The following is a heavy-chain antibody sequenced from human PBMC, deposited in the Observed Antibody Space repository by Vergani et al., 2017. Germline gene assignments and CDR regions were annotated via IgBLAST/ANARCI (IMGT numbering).Heavy chain of an antibody. V-gene: IGHV4-39*07. J-gene: IGHJ4*02. CDR1: GGSISSSSYY. CDR2: IYYSGST. CDR3: ARGNIVVWTAIAPFDY. D-gene: IGHD2-21*02. Sequence: QLQLQESGPGLVKPSETLSLTCTVSGGSISSSSYYWGWIRQPPGKGLGWIGSIYYSGSTYYNPSLKSRVTISVDTSKNQFSLKLSSVTAADTAVYYCARGNIVVWTAIAPFDYWGQGTLVTVSS.